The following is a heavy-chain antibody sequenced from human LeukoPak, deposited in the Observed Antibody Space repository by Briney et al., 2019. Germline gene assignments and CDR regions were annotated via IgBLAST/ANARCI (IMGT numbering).Heavy chain of an antibody. CDR2: INPNSGGT. D-gene: IGHD2-2*01. Sequence: ASVKVSCKASGYTFTGYYMHWVRQAPGQGLEWMGWINPNSGGTNYAQKFQGRVTMTRDTSISTAYMELSRLRSDDTAVCYCARANIVVVPAATGRGSNWFDPWGQGTLVTVSS. J-gene: IGHJ5*02. CDR1: GYTFTGYY. V-gene: IGHV1-2*02. CDR3: ARANIVVVPAATGRGSNWFDP.